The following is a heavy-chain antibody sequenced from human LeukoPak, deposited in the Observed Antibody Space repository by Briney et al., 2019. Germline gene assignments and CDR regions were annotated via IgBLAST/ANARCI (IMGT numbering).Heavy chain of an antibody. V-gene: IGHV4-61*08. D-gene: IGHD3-10*01. Sequence: KSSETLSLTCTVSGGSISSGGYYWSWIRQPPRKGLEWIGEIDHSGSTNYNPSLQSRVTISVDTSKNQFSLKVSSVSAADTAVYYCARGNRPYGEHEAFDIWGHGTTVTVSP. CDR2: IDHSGST. CDR1: GGSISSGGYY. J-gene: IGHJ3*02. CDR3: ARGNRPYGEHEAFDI.